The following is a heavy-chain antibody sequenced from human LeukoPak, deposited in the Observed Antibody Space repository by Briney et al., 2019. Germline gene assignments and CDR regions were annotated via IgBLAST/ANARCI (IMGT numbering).Heavy chain of an antibody. Sequence: GGSLRLSCAASGFVFNNFGMTWVRQAPGKGLVWVSRINSDGSSTSYADSVKGRFTISRDNAKNTLYLQMNSLRAEDTAVYYCASEGIKPLTYYDFWSGYYTGLFAFDIWGQGTMVTVSS. CDR2: INSDGSST. J-gene: IGHJ3*02. V-gene: IGHV3-74*01. D-gene: IGHD3-3*01. CDR3: ASEGIKPLTYYDFWSGYYTGLFAFDI. CDR1: GFVFNNFG.